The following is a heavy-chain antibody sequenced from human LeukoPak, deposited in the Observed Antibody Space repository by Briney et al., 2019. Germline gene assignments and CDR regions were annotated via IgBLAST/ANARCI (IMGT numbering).Heavy chain of an antibody. CDR2: IYYSGST. V-gene: IGHV4-59*06. CDR3: ARSSYGGNKAFDI. D-gene: IGHD4-23*01. Sequence: PSETLSLTCTVSGGSISSYYWSWIRQHPGKGLEWIGYIYYSGSTYYNPSLKSRVTISVDTSKNQFSLKLSSVTAADTAVYYCARSSYGGNKAFDIWGQGTMXTVSS. CDR1: GGSISSYY. J-gene: IGHJ3*02.